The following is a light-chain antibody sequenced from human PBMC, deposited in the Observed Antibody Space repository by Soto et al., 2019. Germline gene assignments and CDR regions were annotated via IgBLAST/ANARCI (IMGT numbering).Light chain of an antibody. CDR3: QQRSDWPRT. Sequence: EIVLTQSPATLSLSPGERATLSCRASQSVSSYLAWYQQKPGQAPRLLIYDASNRATGIPARFSGSGSGTDFTLTISSLEPEDFAFYYCQQRSDWPRTFGGETKVDIK. CDR1: QSVSSY. J-gene: IGKJ4*01. V-gene: IGKV3-11*01. CDR2: DAS.